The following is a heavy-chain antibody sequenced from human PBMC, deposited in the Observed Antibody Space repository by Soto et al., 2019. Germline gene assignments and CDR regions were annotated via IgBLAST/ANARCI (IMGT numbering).Heavy chain of an antibody. CDR1: GFTFSSYG. J-gene: IGHJ4*02. D-gene: IGHD6-13*01. Sequence: QVQLVESGGGVVQPGRSLRLSCAASGFTFSSYGMHWVRQAPGKGLEWVAVISYDGSNKYYADSVKGRFTISRDNSKNTRYLQMNSLRAEDTAVYYCAKGDSDIAAAGTTDYWGQGTLVTVSS. CDR3: AKGDSDIAAAGTTDY. CDR2: ISYDGSNK. V-gene: IGHV3-30*18.